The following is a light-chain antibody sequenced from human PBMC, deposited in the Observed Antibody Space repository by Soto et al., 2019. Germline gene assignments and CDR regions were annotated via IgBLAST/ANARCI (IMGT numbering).Light chain of an antibody. V-gene: IGKV1-5*01. Sequence: QMTQSPSTLSGSVGDRVTITCRALQTISTWMAWYQQKPGKAPKLLVYDASTLQSGVASRFSGSGSGTEFTLIISGLQPDDSATYYCQQYTNTNNPWMLGQGTKVDIK. CDR2: DAS. J-gene: IGKJ1*01. CDR3: QQYTNTNNPWM. CDR1: QTISTW.